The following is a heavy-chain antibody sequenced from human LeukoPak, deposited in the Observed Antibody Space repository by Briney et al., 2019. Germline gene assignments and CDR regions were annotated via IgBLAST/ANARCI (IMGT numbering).Heavy chain of an antibody. CDR2: ISLAGHT. V-gene: IGHV4/OR15-8*02. CDR3: SRESGPFCPFGH. CDR1: GGSITTTNY. J-gene: IGHJ4*02. D-gene: IGHD1-26*01. Sequence: SETLSLTCGVSGGSITTTNYWSWVRQPPGGGLEWIGEISLAGHTRYNPSLKSRVNISIDESKNHLYLNLASVTAADTAVYYCSRESGPFCPFGHWGQGTLVAVTS.